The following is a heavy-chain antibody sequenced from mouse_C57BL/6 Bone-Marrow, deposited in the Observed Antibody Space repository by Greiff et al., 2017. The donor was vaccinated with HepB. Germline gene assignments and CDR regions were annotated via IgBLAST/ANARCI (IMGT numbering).Heavy chain of an antibody. D-gene: IGHD1-1*01. CDR2: IRSKSNNYAT. V-gene: IGHV10-1*01. CDR3: VRQDYYGRGFDY. J-gene: IGHJ2*01. Sequence: EVQLVESGGGLVQPKGSLKLSCAASGFSFNTYAMNWVRQAPGKGLEWVARIRSKSNNYATYYADSVKDRFTISRDDSESMLYLQMNNLKTEDTAMCSCVRQDYYGRGFDYWGQGTTLTVSS. CDR1: GFSFNTYA.